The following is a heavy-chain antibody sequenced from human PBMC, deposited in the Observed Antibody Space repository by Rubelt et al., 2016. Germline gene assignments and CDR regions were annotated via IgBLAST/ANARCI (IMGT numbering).Heavy chain of an antibody. D-gene: IGHD3-16*01. CDR3: ANLYRSPGAFDH. J-gene: IGHJ4*02. Sequence: EVQLVESGGGLVQPGGSLRLSCAASGFTFSNYWMHWVRQAPGKGLVWVSRISPDGGTPTVADSVKGRFTISRDNAKNTLFLQMNSLRAEDTALYYCANLYRSPGAFDHWGQGTLVTVSS. V-gene: IGHV3-74*02. CDR1: GFTFSNYW. CDR2: ISPDGGTP.